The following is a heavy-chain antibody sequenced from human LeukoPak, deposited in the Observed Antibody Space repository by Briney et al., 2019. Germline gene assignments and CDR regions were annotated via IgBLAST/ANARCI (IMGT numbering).Heavy chain of an antibody. CDR1: GFTFNTYA. CDR3: AKDPLLVRGFDY. CDR2: ISGSGGST. D-gene: IGHD3-10*01. V-gene: IGHV3-23*01. Sequence: GGSLRLPCAASGFTFNTYAMSWVRQAPGKGLEWVSAISGSGGSTYYADSVKGRFTISRDNSKNTLYLQMNSLRAEDTAVYYCAKDPLLVRGFDYWGQGTLVTVSS. J-gene: IGHJ4*02.